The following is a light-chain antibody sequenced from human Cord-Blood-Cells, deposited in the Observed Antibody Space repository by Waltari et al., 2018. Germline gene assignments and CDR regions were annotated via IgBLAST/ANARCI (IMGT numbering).Light chain of an antibody. CDR2: GAS. CDR1: QSVSSN. Sequence: IAMTQSPATLSVSPGERATLSCRASQSVSSNLTWYQQKPGQAPRLLIYGASTRATGIPARFSGSGSGTDFTLTISSLQPEDFAVYYCQQYNSSPCTFGQGTKVEIK. CDR3: QQYNSSPCT. V-gene: IGKV3-15*01. J-gene: IGKJ1*01.